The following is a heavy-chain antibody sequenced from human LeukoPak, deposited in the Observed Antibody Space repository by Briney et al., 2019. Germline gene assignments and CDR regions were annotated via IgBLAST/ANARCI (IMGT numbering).Heavy chain of an antibody. J-gene: IGHJ4*02. Sequence: GGSLRLSCAASGFTFSSYAMSWVRQAPGKGLEWVSAISGSGGSTYYADSVKGRFTISRDNSKNTLYLQMNSLRAEDTAVYYCAKDTGGRRMYSSGWHPDYWGQGTLVTVSS. CDR2: ISGSGGST. D-gene: IGHD6-19*01. CDR3: AKDTGGRRMYSSGWHPDY. V-gene: IGHV3-23*01. CDR1: GFTFSSYA.